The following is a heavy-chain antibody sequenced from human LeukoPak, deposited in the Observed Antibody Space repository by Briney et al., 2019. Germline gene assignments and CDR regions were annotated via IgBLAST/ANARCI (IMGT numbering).Heavy chain of an antibody. V-gene: IGHV1-2*02. CDR2: INPNSGGT. J-gene: IGHJ4*02. D-gene: IGHD3-10*01. CDR3: ATYGSGSPHYFDY. CDR1: GYTFTNYY. Sequence: ASVKVSCKASGYTFTNYYLHWVRQAPGQGLEWMGWINPNSGGTYYGQQFQGRVTMTRDTSISTAYMELSRLRSDDTAVYYCATYGSGSPHYFDYWGQGTLVTVSS.